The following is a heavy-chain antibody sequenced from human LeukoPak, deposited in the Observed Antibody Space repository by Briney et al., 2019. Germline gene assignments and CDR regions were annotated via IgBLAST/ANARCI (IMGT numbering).Heavy chain of an antibody. D-gene: IGHD3-22*01. CDR1: GGSISSSSYY. Sequence: SETLCLTCTVSGGSISSSSYYWGWIRQPPGKGLEWIGSIYYSGSTYYNPSLKSRVTISVDTSKNQFSLKLSSVTAADTAVYYCARGHYYDSSGYESFLDYWGQGTLVTVSS. J-gene: IGHJ4*02. V-gene: IGHV4-39*07. CDR2: IYYSGST. CDR3: ARGHYYDSSGYESFLDY.